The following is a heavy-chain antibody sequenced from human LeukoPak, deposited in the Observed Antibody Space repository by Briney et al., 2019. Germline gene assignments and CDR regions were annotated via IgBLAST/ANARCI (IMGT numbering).Heavy chain of an antibody. CDR1: GFTFISYW. CDR3: ARENDYGDHIGIYFDY. CDR2: IKQDGSAK. D-gene: IGHD4-17*01. Sequence: GGSLRLSCAASGFTFISYWMSWVRQAPGKGLEWVANIKQDGSAKYYVDSVKGRFTISRDNAKNSLYLQINSLRDVDTAVYYCARENDYGDHIGIYFDYWGQGTLVTVSS. J-gene: IGHJ4*02. V-gene: IGHV3-7*03.